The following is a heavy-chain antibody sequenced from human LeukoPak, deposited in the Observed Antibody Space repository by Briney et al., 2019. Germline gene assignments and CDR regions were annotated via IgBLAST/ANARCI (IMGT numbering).Heavy chain of an antibody. CDR2: IVIGSGNT. CDR1: GFTFTSSA. J-gene: IGHJ6*02. CDR3: AADGVVVAATSSPHYYYYGMDV. V-gene: IGHV1-58*01. D-gene: IGHD2-15*01. Sequence: GTSVKVSFKSSGFTFTSSALQWVRQARGQRLEWIGGIVIGSGNTNYAQKFQERVTITRDMSTSTAYMELSSMRSEDTAVYYCAADGVVVAATSSPHYYYYGMDVWGQGTTVTVSS.